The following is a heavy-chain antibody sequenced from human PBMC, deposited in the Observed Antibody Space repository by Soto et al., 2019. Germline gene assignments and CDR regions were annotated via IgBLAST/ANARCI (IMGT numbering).Heavy chain of an antibody. Sequence: GGSLRLSCAASGFTFSSYAMHWVRQTPGKGLEWVAVISYDGSNKYYADSVKGRFTISRDNSKNTLYLQTNSLRAEDTAVYYCAKDRGIAVAGTWYLQHWGQGTLVTVSS. CDR2: ISYDGSNK. D-gene: IGHD6-19*01. CDR1: GFTFSSYA. CDR3: AKDRGIAVAGTWYLQH. V-gene: IGHV3-30*04. J-gene: IGHJ1*01.